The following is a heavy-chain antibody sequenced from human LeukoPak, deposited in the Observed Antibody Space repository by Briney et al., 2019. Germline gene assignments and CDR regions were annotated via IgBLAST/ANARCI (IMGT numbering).Heavy chain of an antibody. D-gene: IGHD3-9*01. J-gene: IGHJ4*02. CDR3: ARFPYFEGFDY. V-gene: IGHV4-4*07. CDR1: GGSISSYY. CDR2: IYTSGST. Sequence: PSETLSLTCTVSGGSISSYYWSWIRQPAGKGLEWIGRIYTSGSTNYNPSLKSRVTLSMDTSKNQFSLELRSVTAADTAVYFCARFPYFEGFDYWGQGTQVIVSS.